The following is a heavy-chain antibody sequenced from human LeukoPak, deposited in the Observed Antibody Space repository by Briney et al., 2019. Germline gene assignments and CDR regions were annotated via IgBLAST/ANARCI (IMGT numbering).Heavy chain of an antibody. D-gene: IGHD3-10*01. CDR1: GFTFSSYS. J-gene: IGHJ4*02. CDR3: ARDALWFGGLPLSY. CDR2: ISSSSSYI. V-gene: IGHV3-21*01. Sequence: GGSLRLSCAASGFTFSSYSMNWVRQAPGKGLEWVSSISSSSSYIYYADSVKGRFTISRDNAKNSLYLQMNSLRAEDTAVYYCARDALWFGGLPLSYGGQGPLVTVS.